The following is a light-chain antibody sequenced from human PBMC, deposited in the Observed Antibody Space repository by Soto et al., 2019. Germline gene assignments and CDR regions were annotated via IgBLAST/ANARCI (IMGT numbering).Light chain of an antibody. CDR2: DAS. J-gene: IGKJ1*01. CDR1: QSISSW. Sequence: DIPMTQSPSTLSASVGDRVTITCRASQSISSWLAWYQQKPGKPPKLLIYDASTLESGVPSRFSGSGSGTEFTLTISSLQPDDFATYYCQQYNSYPSTFGQGTKVEIK. CDR3: QQYNSYPST. V-gene: IGKV1-5*01.